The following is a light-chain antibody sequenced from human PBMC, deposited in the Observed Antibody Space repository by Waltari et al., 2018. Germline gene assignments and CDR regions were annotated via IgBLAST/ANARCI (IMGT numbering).Light chain of an antibody. CDR1: QSVSSK. Sequence: ETVMTQSPATLSVSPGERATLSCRASQSVSSKLAWYQQKPGQAPRLLIYGASTRATGFPARFGGGGSGTEFTLTISSLQSEDFAVYYCHQYTDWPPTFGQGTKVEIK. CDR2: GAS. J-gene: IGKJ1*01. CDR3: HQYTDWPPT. V-gene: IGKV3-15*01.